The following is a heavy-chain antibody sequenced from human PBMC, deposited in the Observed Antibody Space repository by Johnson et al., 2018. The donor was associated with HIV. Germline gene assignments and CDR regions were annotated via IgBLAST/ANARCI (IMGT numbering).Heavy chain of an antibody. J-gene: IGHJ3*02. V-gene: IGHV3-13*01. D-gene: IGHD2-8*01. Sequence: VQLVESGGGVVQPGGSLRLSCVASGFTFSSYDMHWVRQATGKGLEWVSAIGTAGDTYYPGSVKGRFTISRENAKNSLYLQMNSLRAGDTAVYYCMVAPRPGDVVDIWGQGTMVVVSS. CDR2: IGTAGDT. CDR1: GFTFSSYD. CDR3: MVAPRPGDVVDI.